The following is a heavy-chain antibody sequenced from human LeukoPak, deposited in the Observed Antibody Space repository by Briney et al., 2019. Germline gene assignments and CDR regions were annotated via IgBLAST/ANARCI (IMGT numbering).Heavy chain of an antibody. D-gene: IGHD4-23*01. Sequence: GSLRLSCAASGFTFSTYLMRWVRQAPGKGLEWVSSITDSGRSTYYADSVKGRYTISRDNSKNTLYLQMNSLRAEDTAVYYCAKNDYGGKEYYYYYYGMDVWGQGTTVTVSS. CDR2: ITDSGRST. J-gene: IGHJ6*02. CDR3: AKNDYGGKEYYYYYYGMDV. CDR1: GFTFSTYL. V-gene: IGHV3-23*01.